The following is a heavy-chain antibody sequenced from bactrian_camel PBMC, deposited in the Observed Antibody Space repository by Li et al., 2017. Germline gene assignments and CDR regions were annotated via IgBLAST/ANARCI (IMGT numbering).Heavy chain of an antibody. D-gene: IGHD2*01. J-gene: IGHJ4*01. V-gene: IGHV3S40*01. Sequence: DVQLVESGGGLVQPGGSLRLSCAASGFTLSSGDMSWVRQAPGKGLECLARIRSGGGGTTYVDSMKGRFTISRDNATNTVYLQMNSLKPEDTAVYYCVSLVGRPLVHQGTQVTVS. CDR1: GFTLSSGD. CDR2: IRSGGGGT.